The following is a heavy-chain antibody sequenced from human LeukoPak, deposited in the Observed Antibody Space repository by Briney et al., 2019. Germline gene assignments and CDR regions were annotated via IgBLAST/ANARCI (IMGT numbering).Heavy chain of an antibody. CDR2: IYYSGGT. V-gene: IGHV4-39*01. J-gene: IGHJ5*02. CDR3: ATSRQLLDNWFDP. CDR1: GGSISSTSYY. D-gene: IGHD2-2*01. Sequence: SETLSLTCTVSGGSISSTSYYWGWIRQPPGKGLEWIGSIYYSGGTYYNPSLKSRVTISLDTSKNQFSLKLSSVTAADTAVYYCATSRQLLDNWFDPWGQGTLVTVSS.